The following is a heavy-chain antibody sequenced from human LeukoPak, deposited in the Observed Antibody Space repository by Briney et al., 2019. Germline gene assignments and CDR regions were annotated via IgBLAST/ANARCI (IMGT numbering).Heavy chain of an antibody. V-gene: IGHV1-46*01. CDR1: GYTFTSYY. Sequence: GASVKVSCKASGYTFTSYYVHWVRQAPGQGLEWMGIINPSGGSTSYAQNFRGRVTMTRDASTSTIYMELSSLRSEDTAVYYCARTPVELATDYFDYWGQGTLVTVSS. CDR3: ARTPVELATDYFDY. J-gene: IGHJ4*02. CDR2: INPSGGST. D-gene: IGHD5-24*01.